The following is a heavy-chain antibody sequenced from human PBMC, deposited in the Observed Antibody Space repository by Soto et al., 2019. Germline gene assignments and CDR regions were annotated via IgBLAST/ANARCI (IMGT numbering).Heavy chain of an antibody. V-gene: IGHV2-5*02. CDR1: GFSLSTSGVG. D-gene: IGHD4-17*01. CDR2: IYWDDDK. Sequence: QITLKESGPTLVKPTQTLTLTCTFSGFSLSTSGVGVGWIRQPPGKALEWLALIYWDDDKRYSPSLKSRLTITKDTSKNQVVLTMTNMDHVDTATYYCAHSTPADLSVTTLFDYWGQGTLVTVSS. J-gene: IGHJ4*02. CDR3: AHSTPADLSVTTLFDY.